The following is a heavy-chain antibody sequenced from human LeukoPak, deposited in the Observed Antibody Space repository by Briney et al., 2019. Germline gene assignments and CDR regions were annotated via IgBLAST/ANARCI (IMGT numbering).Heavy chain of an antibody. CDR3: ARLSLLWAFDI. D-gene: IGHD2-21*01. CDR2: IYYSVST. Sequence: SETLSLTCAVYGGSFSGYYWGWIRQTPGKGLEWIGSIYYSVSTYYNPSLKSRVTISVDTSKNQFSLKLSSVTAADTAVYYCARLSLLWAFDIWGQGTMVTVSS. CDR1: GGSFSGYY. V-gene: IGHV4-34*01. J-gene: IGHJ3*02.